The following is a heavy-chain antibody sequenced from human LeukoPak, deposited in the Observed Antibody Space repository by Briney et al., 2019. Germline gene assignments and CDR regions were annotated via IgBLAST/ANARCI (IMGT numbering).Heavy chain of an antibody. D-gene: IGHD3-22*01. CDR3: ARGSYYYDSSGYFRFDY. Sequence: TSETLSLTCTVSGGSISSYYWSWIRQPAGKGLEWIGRIYTSGSTNYNPSLKSRVTMSVDTSKNQFSPKLSSVTAADTAVYYCARGSYYYDSSGYFRFDYWGQGTLVTVSS. V-gene: IGHV4-4*07. CDR2: IYTSGST. J-gene: IGHJ4*02. CDR1: GGSISSYY.